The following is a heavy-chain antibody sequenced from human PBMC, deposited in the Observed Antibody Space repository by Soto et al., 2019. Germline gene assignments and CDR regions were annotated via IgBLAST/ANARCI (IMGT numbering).Heavy chain of an antibody. Sequence: SQTLSLTCAISGDSVSSNSAAWNWIRQSPSRGLEWLGRTYYRSKWYNDYAVSVKSRITINPDTSKNQFSLQLNSVTPEDTAVYYCARGGYLELRSRYYYYGMDVWGQGTRVTVSS. V-gene: IGHV6-1*01. CDR2: TYYRSKWYN. CDR1: GDSVSSNSAA. D-gene: IGHD1-7*01. J-gene: IGHJ6*02. CDR3: ARGGYLELRSRYYYYGMDV.